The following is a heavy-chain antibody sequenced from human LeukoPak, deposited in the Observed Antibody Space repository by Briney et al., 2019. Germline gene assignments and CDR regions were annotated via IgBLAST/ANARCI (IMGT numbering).Heavy chain of an antibody. J-gene: IGHJ4*02. D-gene: IGHD3-10*01. CDR2: ISGSGGST. Sequence: GGSLRLSCAASGFTFSSCWMNWVRQAPGKGLEWVSAISGSGGSTYYADSVKGRFTISRDNSKNTLYLQMNSLRAEDTAVYYCAKTGRLLWFGEENDYWGQGTLVTVSS. CDR1: GFTFSSCW. V-gene: IGHV3-23*01. CDR3: AKTGRLLWFGEENDY.